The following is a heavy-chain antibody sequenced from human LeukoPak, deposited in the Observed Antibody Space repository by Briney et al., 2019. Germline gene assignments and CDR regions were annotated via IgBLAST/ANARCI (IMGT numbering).Heavy chain of an antibody. D-gene: IGHD6-13*01. CDR1: GVTFSSYS. CDR2: ISSSSSYI. CDR3: ARDLSSNSFDY. J-gene: IGHJ4*02. Sequence: GGSLRLSCAASGVTFSSYSMNWVRQAPGKGLEWVSSISSSSSYIYYADSVKGRFTISRDNGKNSLYLQMNSLRAEDTAVYYCARDLSSNSFDYWGQGTLVTVSS. V-gene: IGHV3-21*01.